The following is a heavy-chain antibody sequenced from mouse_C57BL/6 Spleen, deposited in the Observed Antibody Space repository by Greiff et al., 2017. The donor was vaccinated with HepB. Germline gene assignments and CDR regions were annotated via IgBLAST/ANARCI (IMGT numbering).Heavy chain of an antibody. CDR2: IDPANGNT. CDR3: DKDYYGSTACFAY. CDR1: GFNIKNTY. V-gene: IGHV14-3*01. Sequence: EVQLQESVAELVRPGASVKLSCTASGFNIKNTYMHWVKQRPEQGLEWIGRIDPANGNTKYAPKFQGKATITADTSSNTAYLQLSSLTSEDTAIYSCDKDYYGSTACFAYWGQGTLVTVSA. J-gene: IGHJ3*01. D-gene: IGHD1-1*01.